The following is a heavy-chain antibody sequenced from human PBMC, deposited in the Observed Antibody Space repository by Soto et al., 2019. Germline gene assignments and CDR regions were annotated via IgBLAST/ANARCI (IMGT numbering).Heavy chain of an antibody. J-gene: IGHJ3*02. V-gene: IGHV4-34*01. CDR1: GGSFSGYY. CDR3: ARLGIAAAGSPTDAFDI. D-gene: IGHD6-13*01. Sequence: SETLSLTCAVYGGSFSGYYWSWIRQPPGKGLEWIGEINHSGSTNYNPSLKSRVTISVDTSKNQFSLKLSSVTAADTAVYYCARLGIAAAGSPTDAFDIWGQGTMVTVSS. CDR2: INHSGST.